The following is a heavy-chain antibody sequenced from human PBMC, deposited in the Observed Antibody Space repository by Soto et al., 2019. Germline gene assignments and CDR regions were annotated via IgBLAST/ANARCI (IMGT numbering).Heavy chain of an antibody. CDR2: IYTGGST. J-gene: IGHJ5*02. D-gene: IGHD4-17*01. CDR1: GFTVSSEY. V-gene: IGHV3-53*01. Sequence: EVQLVESGGGLVQPGGSLRLSCAASGFTVSSEYMSWVRQAPGQGLEWVSVIYTGGSTYYADSVKGRFTFSRDNSNNTVYLQMNSLTAEDTAVYYCARAYGGNPALFDPWGQGTLVTVSS. CDR3: ARAYGGNPALFDP.